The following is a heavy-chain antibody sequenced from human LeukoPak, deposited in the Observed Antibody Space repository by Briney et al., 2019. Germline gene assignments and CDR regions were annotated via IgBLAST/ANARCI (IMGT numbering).Heavy chain of an antibody. CDR2: ISYDGSNK. CDR1: GFTFSSYW. D-gene: IGHD6-19*01. CDR3: ARESSGWYREYYFDY. Sequence: GGSLRLSCAASGFTFSSYWMSWVRQAPGKGLEWVAVISYDGSNKYYADSVKGRFTISRDNSKNTLYLQMNSLRAEDTAVYYCARESSGWYREYYFDYWGQGTLVTVSS. V-gene: IGHV3-30-3*01. J-gene: IGHJ4*02.